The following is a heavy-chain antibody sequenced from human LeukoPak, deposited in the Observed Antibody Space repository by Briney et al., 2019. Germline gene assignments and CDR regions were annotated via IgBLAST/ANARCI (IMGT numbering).Heavy chain of an antibody. CDR2: IYHTGNT. CDR1: GGSISSGDYS. V-gene: IGHV4-30-2*01. J-gene: IGHJ4*02. Sequence: SSETLSLTCAVSGGSISSGDYSWSWIRQPPGNGLEWIGYIYHTGNTNYNPSLKGRVTISVARSKNQFSLRLSSVTAADTAVYYCARARESMATAGSYFDYWGQGTLVTVSS. CDR3: ARARESMATAGSYFDY. D-gene: IGHD6-13*01.